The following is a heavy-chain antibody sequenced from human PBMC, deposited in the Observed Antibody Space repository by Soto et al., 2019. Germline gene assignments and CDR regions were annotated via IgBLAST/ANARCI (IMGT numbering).Heavy chain of an antibody. CDR3: AHIRDYSNYGWFEP. J-gene: IGHJ5*02. CDR1: GGSIRTSPFY. Sequence: SETLSLTCSVSGGSIRTSPFYWAWIRQPPGKGLEWIGSVYYSGTTYRNPSLKSRATIFVDTSKNQFSLRLSSVTAADTATYYCAHIRDYSNYGWFEPWGQGSPVSVSS. CDR2: VYYSGTT. D-gene: IGHD4-4*01. V-gene: IGHV4-39*01.